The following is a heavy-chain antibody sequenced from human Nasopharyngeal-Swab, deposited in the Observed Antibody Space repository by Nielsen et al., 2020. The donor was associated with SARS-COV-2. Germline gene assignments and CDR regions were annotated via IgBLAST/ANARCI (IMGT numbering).Heavy chain of an antibody. CDR1: GFTFSSYA. D-gene: IGHD3-22*01. V-gene: IGHV3-23*01. CDR2: ISGSGGSI. J-gene: IGHJ4*02. Sequence: GESLKISCAASGFTFSSYAMSWVRQAPGKGLEWVSAISGSGGSIYYADSVKGRFTISSDNSKNTLYLQMNSLRAEDTAVYYCAKSYYYDSSGYYLGGQGTLVTVSS. CDR3: AKSYYYDSSGYYL.